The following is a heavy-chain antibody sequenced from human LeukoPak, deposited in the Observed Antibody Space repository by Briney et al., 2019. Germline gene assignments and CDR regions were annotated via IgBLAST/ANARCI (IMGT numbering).Heavy chain of an antibody. J-gene: IGHJ4*02. V-gene: IGHV3-66*04. CDR1: GFTVSSNY. Sequence: GGSLRLSCAASGFTVSSNYMSWVRQAPGKGLEWVSVIYSGGSTYYADSVKGRFTISRDNSKNTLYLQMNSLRAEDTAVYYCARHPAQQLKRSSRAGLYFDYWGQGTLATVSS. CDR2: IYSGGST. D-gene: IGHD6-13*01. CDR3: ARHPAQQLKRSSRAGLYFDY.